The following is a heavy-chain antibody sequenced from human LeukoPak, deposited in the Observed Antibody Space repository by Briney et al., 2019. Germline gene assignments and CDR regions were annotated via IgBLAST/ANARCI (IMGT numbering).Heavy chain of an antibody. CDR2: ISGSGGST. J-gene: IGHJ4*02. V-gene: IGHV3-23*01. Sequence: GGSLRLSCAASAFTFSSYAMSWVRQAPGKGLEWVSVISGSGGSTYYADSVKGRFAISRDNSKNTLYLQMNRLRAEDTAVYYCAKQPRSYTGSYYFEYWGQGTPVTVSS. CDR3: AKQPRSYTGSYYFEY. D-gene: IGHD5-12*01. CDR1: AFTFSSYA.